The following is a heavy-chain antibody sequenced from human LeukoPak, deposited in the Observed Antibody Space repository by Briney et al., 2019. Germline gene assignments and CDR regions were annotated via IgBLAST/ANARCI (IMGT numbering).Heavy chain of an antibody. V-gene: IGHV3-43*01. D-gene: IGHD6-13*01. J-gene: IGHJ6*03. Sequence: PGGSLRLSCAASGIIFDDYTMHWVRQAPGKGLEWVSLLDRDGVNTNYADSVKGRFTISRDNGKNSLYLQMTSLRTEDTALYYCAKDRGSSWYDGKGGYMDVWGKGTTVTVSS. CDR1: GIIFDDYT. CDR2: LDRDGVNT. CDR3: AKDRGSSWYDGKGGYMDV.